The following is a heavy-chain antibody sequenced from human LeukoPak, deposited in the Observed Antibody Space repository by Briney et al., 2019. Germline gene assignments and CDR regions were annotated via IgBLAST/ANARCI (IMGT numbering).Heavy chain of an antibody. V-gene: IGHV4-59*08. CDR2: IYNSGST. J-gene: IGHJ4*02. D-gene: IGHD3-10*01. CDR3: ARSDNYYGSGVYFDY. CDR1: GDSISTYY. Sequence: SETLSPTCTVSGDSISTYYWSWIRQSPGKGLEWIGYIYNSGSTNYNPSLKSRVTISVDTSKNQFSLKLSSVTAADTAVYYCARSDNYYGSGVYFDYWGQGTLVTVSS.